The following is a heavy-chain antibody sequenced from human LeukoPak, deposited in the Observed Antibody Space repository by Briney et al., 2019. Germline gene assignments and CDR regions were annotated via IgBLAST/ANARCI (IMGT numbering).Heavy chain of an antibody. V-gene: IGHV3-48*03. J-gene: IGHJ4*02. Sequence: GGSLRLSCAASGFTFSSYEMNWVRQAPGKGLEWVSYISSSGSTIYHADSVKGRFTISRDNAKNSLYLQMNSLRAEDTAVYYCARKVLNYFDYWGQGTLVTVSS. CDR2: ISSSGSTI. D-gene: IGHD2-8*02. CDR3: ARKVLNYFDY. CDR1: GFTFSSYE.